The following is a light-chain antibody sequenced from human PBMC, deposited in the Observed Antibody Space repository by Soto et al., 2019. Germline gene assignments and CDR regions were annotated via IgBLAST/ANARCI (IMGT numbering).Light chain of an antibody. J-gene: IGKJ1*01. Sequence: EIVLTQSPATLSLSPGERATLSCRASQSISNSLAGYQQKPGQAPRLVIYSASTRATGIPARFSGSGSGTEFTLTISSLQSEDFAVYYCQQYNKWPPWTFGQGTKVDIK. V-gene: IGKV3-15*01. CDR3: QQYNKWPPWT. CDR1: QSISNS. CDR2: SAS.